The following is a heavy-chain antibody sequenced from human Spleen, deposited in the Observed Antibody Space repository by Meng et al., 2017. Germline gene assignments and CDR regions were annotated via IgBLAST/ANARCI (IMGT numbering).Heavy chain of an antibody. D-gene: IGHD6-13*01. CDR2: ISSSGSTI. CDR3: ARDNAAGTTTMED. Sequence: GGSLRLSCAASGFTFSDYYMSWIRQAPGKGLEWVSYISSSGSTIYYADSVKGRFTISRDNAKNSLYLQMNSLRAEDTAVYYCARDNAAGTTTMEDWGQGTLVTVSS. J-gene: IGHJ4*02. CDR1: GFTFSDYY. V-gene: IGHV3-11*04.